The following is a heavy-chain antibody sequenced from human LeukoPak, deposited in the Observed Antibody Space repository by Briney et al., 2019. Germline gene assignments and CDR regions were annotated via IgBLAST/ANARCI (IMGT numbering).Heavy chain of an antibody. D-gene: IGHD1-26*01. J-gene: IGHJ4*02. CDR1: GFTFSSYG. CDR2: ISYDGSNK. Sequence: GGSLRLSCAASGFTFSSYGMHWVRQAPGKGLEWVAVISYDGSNKYYADSVKGRFTISRDNSKNTLYLQMNSLRAEDTAVYYCAGSLSGSLDYWGQGTLVTVSS. CDR3: AGSLSGSLDY. V-gene: IGHV3-30*03.